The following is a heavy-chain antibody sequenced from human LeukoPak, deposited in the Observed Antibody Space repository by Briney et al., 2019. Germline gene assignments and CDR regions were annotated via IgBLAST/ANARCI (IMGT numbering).Heavy chain of an antibody. CDR3: ARHLEMPTIYLDY. CDR2: INYSGST. V-gene: IGHV4-39*01. D-gene: IGHD5-24*01. J-gene: IGHJ4*02. Sequence: SETLSLTCTVSGGSISSNGDYWGWIRQPPGKGLEWIGSINYSGSTYYNPSLRSRVTISVDTSKNQFSLKLSSVTAADTAVYHCARHLEMPTIYLDYWGQGTPVTVSS. CDR1: GGSISSNGDY.